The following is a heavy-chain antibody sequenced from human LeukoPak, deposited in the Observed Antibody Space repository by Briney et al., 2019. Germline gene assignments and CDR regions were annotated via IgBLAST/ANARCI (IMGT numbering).Heavy chain of an antibody. CDR1: GFTFSSYG. J-gene: IGHJ4*02. Sequence: GGTLRLSCAASGFTFSSYGMSWVRQAPGKGLEWVSGISGSGGSTYYADSVKGRFTISRDNAKNTLFLQINSLRAEDTAVYYCAREILAPGKTHDYWGQGTLVTVSS. V-gene: IGHV3-23*01. CDR3: AREILAPGKTHDY. CDR2: ISGSGGST.